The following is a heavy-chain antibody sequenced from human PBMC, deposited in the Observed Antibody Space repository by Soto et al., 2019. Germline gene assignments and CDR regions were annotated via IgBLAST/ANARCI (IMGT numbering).Heavy chain of an antibody. Sequence: EVHLLESGGGLVQPGGSLRLSCAASGFTFRNLAMGWVRQAPGKGLKWVSVINNGGDITYHSDSVKGRFTISRDNSKNTLFLQMNSLRAEDTAVYYCAKDATRTDGWYYFDYWGQGALVAVSS. V-gene: IGHV3-23*01. CDR3: AKDATRTDGWYYFDY. CDR2: INNGGDIT. D-gene: IGHD6-19*01. CDR1: GFTFRNLA. J-gene: IGHJ4*02.